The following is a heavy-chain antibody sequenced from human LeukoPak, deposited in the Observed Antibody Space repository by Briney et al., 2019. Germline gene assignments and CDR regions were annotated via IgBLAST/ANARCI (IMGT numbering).Heavy chain of an antibody. CDR3: AKDFGSGWYAFDS. CDR1: GSTFSNYA. J-gene: IGHJ4*02. D-gene: IGHD6-19*01. Sequence: GGSLRLSCAASGSTFSNYAMSWVRRAPGKGLEWVSAISGSGGNAYYADSVKGRFTISRDNSKNTLFLQMNSLRAEDTAVYYCAKDFGSGWYAFDSWGQGTLVTVSS. V-gene: IGHV3-23*01. CDR2: ISGSGGNA.